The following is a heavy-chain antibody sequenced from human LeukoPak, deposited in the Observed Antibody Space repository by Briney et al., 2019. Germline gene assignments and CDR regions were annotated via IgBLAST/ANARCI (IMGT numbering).Heavy chain of an antibody. V-gene: IGHV1-69*04. Sequence: SVKVSCKAPGGTFSSYAISWVRQAPGQGLEWMGRIIPILGIANYAQKFQGRVTITAGKSTSTAYMELSSLRSEDTAVYYCARARNYYDSSGYYYYWGQGTLVTVSS. D-gene: IGHD3-22*01. CDR3: ARARNYYDSSGYYYY. CDR2: IIPILGIA. CDR1: GGTFSSYA. J-gene: IGHJ4*02.